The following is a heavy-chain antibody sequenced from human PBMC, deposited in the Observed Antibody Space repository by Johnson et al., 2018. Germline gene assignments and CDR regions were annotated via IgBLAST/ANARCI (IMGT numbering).Heavy chain of an antibody. CDR2: IYYSGST. D-gene: IGHD3-9*01. Sequence: QVQLQESGPGLVKPSETLSLTCTVSGGSISSSSYYWGWIRQPPGKGLEWIGYIYYSGSTNYNPSLKSRVTISVDTSKNQFSLKLSCVTAADTAGDYCARSSGGNYDILTGYSNYFYYYMDVWGKGTTVTVSS. J-gene: IGHJ6*03. V-gene: IGHV4-61*01. CDR1: GGSISSSSYY. CDR3: ARSSGGNYDILTGYSNYFYYYMDV.